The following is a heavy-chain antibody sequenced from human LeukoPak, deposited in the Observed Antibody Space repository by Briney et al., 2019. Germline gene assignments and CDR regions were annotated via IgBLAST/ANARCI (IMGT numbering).Heavy chain of an antibody. D-gene: IGHD1-26*01. CDR1: GGSVSSGSYY. CDR2: INHSGST. CDR3: ARGRWELLHYYYYGTDV. J-gene: IGHJ6*02. Sequence: SETLSLTCTVSGGSVSSGSYYWSWIRQPPGKGLEWIGEINHSGSTNYNPSLKSRVTISVDTSKNQFSLKLSSVTAADTAVYYCARGRWELLHYYYYGTDVWGQGTTVTVSS. V-gene: IGHV4-39*07.